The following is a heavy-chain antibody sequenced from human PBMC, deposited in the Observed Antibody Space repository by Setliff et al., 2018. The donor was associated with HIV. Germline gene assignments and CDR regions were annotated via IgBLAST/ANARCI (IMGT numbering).Heavy chain of an antibody. Sequence: ESGPTLVNPTQTLTLTCSFSGVSLNTAGVGVAWIRQPPGKALEWLALIYWDDDKRFSPSLSRRLTITKDTSKNQVVLTMANMDPVDTATYFCSHYYDSSGFYNSFDYWGQGALVTVSS. CDR3: SHYYDSSGFYNSFDY. CDR2: IYWDDDK. J-gene: IGHJ4*02. D-gene: IGHD3-22*01. V-gene: IGHV2-5*02. CDR1: GVSLNTAGVG.